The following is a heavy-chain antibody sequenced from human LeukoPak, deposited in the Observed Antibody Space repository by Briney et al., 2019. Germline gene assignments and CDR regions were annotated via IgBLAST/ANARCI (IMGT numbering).Heavy chain of an antibody. D-gene: IGHD1-26*01. CDR1: GFTFSSYG. V-gene: IGHV3-30*18. CDR3: AKREGV. CDR2: ISYDGSNK. Sequence: PGGSLRLSCAASGFTFSSYGMHWVRQAPGKGLEWVAVISYDGSNKYYADSVKGRFTISRDNSKNTLYLQMNSLRAEDTAVYYCAKREGVWGQGTTVTVSS. J-gene: IGHJ6*02.